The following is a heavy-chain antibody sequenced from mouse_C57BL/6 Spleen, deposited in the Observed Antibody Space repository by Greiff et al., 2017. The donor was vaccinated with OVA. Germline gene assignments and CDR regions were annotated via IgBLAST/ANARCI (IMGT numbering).Heavy chain of an antibody. CDR1: GYTFTSYW. J-gene: IGHJ2*01. Sequence: QVHVKQPGAELVKPGASVKLSCKASGYTFTSYWMHWVKQRPGQGLEWIGMIHPNSGSTNYNEKFKSKATLTVDKSSSTAYMQLSSLTSEDSAVYYCARAGGSGYVGYWGQGTTLTVSS. CDR3: ARAGGSGYVGY. D-gene: IGHD3-2*02. V-gene: IGHV1-64*01. CDR2: IHPNSGST.